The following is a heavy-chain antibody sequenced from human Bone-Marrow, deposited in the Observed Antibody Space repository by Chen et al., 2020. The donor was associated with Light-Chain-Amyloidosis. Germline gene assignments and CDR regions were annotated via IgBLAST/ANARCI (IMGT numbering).Heavy chain of an antibody. D-gene: IGHD3-22*01. CDR2: ISYDGSDK. V-gene: IGHV3-30*18. CDR3: AKETYHESSAYSDY. Sequence: QVQLVEAGGGVVQPGRSPRLSCVAPGFTVSSHGMHWVRQAPGKGLEWVAFISYDGSDKYYADSVKGRFTISRDNSKNTVHLQMNSLRAEDTAVYYCAKETYHESSAYSDYWGQGTLVTVSS. CDR1: GFTVSSHG. J-gene: IGHJ4*02.